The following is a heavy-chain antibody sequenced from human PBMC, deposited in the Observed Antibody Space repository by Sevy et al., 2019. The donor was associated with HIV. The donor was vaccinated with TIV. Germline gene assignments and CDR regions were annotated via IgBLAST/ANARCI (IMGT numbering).Heavy chain of an antibody. CDR2: TRNEADGYTT. V-gene: IGHV3-72*01. CDR1: GFTFSDHY. J-gene: IGHJ4*02. D-gene: IGHD6-13*01. Sequence: GGSLRLSCVASGFTFSDHYMEWVRQAPGKGLEWVGRTRNEADGYTTEYAASVKGSFTISRDDSKDSLYVQMNSLKTQDTAVYYCATHAGIAAAGRVFDYWGQGTLVSVSS. CDR3: ATHAGIAAAGRVFDY.